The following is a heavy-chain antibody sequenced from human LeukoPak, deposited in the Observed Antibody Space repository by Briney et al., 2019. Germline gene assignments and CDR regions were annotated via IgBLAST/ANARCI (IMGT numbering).Heavy chain of an antibody. CDR2: ITHSGRT. V-gene: IGHV4-34*01. CDR1: GESISGYY. D-gene: IGHD3-10*01. Sequence: PSETLSLTCAVFGESISGYYWTWIRQPPGKGLEWIGQITHSGRTNYKPSLESRVTISVDTSKNPFSLRLSSVTAADTAVYYCARVTAGRAYGSGSHYRTYYTYYYMDFWGKGTTVTV. CDR3: ARVTAGRAYGSGSHYRTYYTYYYMDF. J-gene: IGHJ6*03.